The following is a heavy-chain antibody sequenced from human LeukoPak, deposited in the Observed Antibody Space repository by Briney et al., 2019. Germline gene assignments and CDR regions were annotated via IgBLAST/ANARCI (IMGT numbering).Heavy chain of an antibody. Sequence: SETLSLTCTVSGGSVNSYYWSWVRQSPGKGLEWIGCIYYTGDTTYNPSLKSRVTISVDTSRNQFSLTLTSVTAADTAVYYCARNFYGGSYWYFDLWGRGTLVTVSS. CDR3: ARNFYGGSYWYFDL. CDR2: IYYTGDT. D-gene: IGHD4-23*01. J-gene: IGHJ2*01. V-gene: IGHV4-59*02. CDR1: GGSVNSYY.